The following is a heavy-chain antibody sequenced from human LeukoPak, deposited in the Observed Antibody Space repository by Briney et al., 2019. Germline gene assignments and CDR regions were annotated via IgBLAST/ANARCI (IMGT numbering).Heavy chain of an antibody. CDR1: GFSFSSYE. CDR2: ITSSSAK. D-gene: IGHD3-3*01. CDR3: ARDPRMNYDFWSGYYTNYYYYMDV. J-gene: IGHJ6*03. V-gene: IGHV3-48*03. Sequence: PGGSLRLSCAASGFSFSSYEMNWVRQAPGKGLEWVSYITSSSAKNYADSVKGRFTISRDNAKNSLYLQMNSLRAEDTAVYYCARDPRMNYDFWSGYYTNYYYYMDVWGRGTTVTVSS.